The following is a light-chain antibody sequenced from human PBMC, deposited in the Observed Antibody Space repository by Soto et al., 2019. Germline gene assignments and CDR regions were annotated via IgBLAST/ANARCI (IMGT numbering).Light chain of an antibody. CDR3: SSYAGSSTFV. CDR1: SSDVGSYNL. V-gene: IGLV2-23*01. CDR2: EGS. Sequence: QSVLTQPASVSGSPGQSITISCTGTSSDVGSYNLVSWYQQHPGKAPKLIIYEGSKRPSGVSNRFSGSKSGNTASLTISGLQAEDETDYYCSSYAGSSTFVFGTGTKVTVL. J-gene: IGLJ1*01.